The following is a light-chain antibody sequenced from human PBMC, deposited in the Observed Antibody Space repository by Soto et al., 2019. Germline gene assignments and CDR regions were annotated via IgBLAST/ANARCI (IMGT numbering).Light chain of an antibody. J-gene: IGLJ1*01. Sequence: QSVLTQPPSVSAAPGQNVTISCSGTSSNIGNNYVSWYQHLPGTAPRILIYDNYKRPSGIPDRFSGFKSGTSATLGITGLQTGDEADYYCGTWDTSLRVVYVFGSGTKVTVL. CDR3: GTWDTSLRVVYV. V-gene: IGLV1-51*01. CDR1: SSNIGNNY. CDR2: DNY.